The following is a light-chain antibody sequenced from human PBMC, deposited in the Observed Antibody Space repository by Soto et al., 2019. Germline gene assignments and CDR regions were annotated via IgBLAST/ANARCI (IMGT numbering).Light chain of an antibody. Sequence: DIQMTQSPSSLSASVGDRVTITCRASQSINRYLNWYQQKPGKAPKLLIYAASSLQSGVPSRFSGSGSGTDFTLTISSLQPEDFATYYCQQSYSTLGTFGQGTKVEIK. CDR1: QSINRY. J-gene: IGKJ1*01. CDR2: AAS. V-gene: IGKV1-39*01. CDR3: QQSYSTLGT.